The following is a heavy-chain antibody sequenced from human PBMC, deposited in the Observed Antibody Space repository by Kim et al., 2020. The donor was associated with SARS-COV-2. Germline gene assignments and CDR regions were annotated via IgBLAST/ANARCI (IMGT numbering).Heavy chain of an antibody. CDR3: ARVRGTQPIKGMDV. Sequence: SRKFPGRVTITRDTSARAANMELSSLRSEDTAVYYCARVRGTQPIKGMDVWGQGTTVTVSS. D-gene: IGHD1-1*01. J-gene: IGHJ6*02. V-gene: IGHV1-3*01.